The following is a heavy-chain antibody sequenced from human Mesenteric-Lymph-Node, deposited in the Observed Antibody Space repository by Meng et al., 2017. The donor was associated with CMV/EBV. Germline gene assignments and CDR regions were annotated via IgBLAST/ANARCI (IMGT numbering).Heavy chain of an antibody. CDR1: GGSVSSSSYY. V-gene: IGHV4-61*01. J-gene: IGHJ5*02. CDR3: ARYLQLNWFDP. Sequence: SETLSLTCTVSGGSVSSSSYYWSWIRQPPGKGLEYIGYVYYSGSTNYNPSLKTRVTISVDTSKNQFSLKLSSVTAADTAVYYRARYLQLNWFDPWGQGTLVTVSS. CDR2: VYYSGST. D-gene: IGHD1-1*01.